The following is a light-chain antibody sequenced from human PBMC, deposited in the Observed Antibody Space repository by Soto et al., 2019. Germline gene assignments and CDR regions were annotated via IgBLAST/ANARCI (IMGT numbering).Light chain of an antibody. CDR2: GAS. V-gene: IGKV3D-20*02. CDR3: QQARSFPIT. J-gene: IGKJ5*01. CDR1: QTVSSSY. Sequence: EIVLTQSPATLSLSPGERATLSSSVSQTVSSSYLAWYQQKPGQAPRLLIYGASSRATGIPDRFSGSGSGTDFTLTISSLQPEDFATYSCQQARSFPITFGQGTRLEI.